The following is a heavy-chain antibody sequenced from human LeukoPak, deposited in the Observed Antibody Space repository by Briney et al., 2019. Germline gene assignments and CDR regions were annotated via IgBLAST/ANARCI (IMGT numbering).Heavy chain of an antibody. CDR2: IIPIFGTA. CDR1: GCTFSSYA. D-gene: IGHD5-18*01. V-gene: IGHV1-69*06. CDR3: ARARDTAMVPEYYYYYYMDV. Sequence: SVKVSCKASGCTFSSYAISWVRQAPGQGLEWMGGIIPIFGTANYAQKFQGRVTITADKSTSTAYMELSSLRSEDTAVYYCARARDTAMVPEYYYYYYMDVWGKGTTVTVSS. J-gene: IGHJ6*03.